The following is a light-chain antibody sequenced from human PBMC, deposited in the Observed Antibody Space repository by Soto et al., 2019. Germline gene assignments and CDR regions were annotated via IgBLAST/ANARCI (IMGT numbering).Light chain of an antibody. CDR1: QVISSA. V-gene: IGKV1-13*02. CDR3: QQFNSYPRT. J-gene: IGKJ3*01. CDR2: AAS. Sequence: AIQLTQSPSSLSASVGDRVTITCRASQVISSALAWYQQKPGKDPKLLIYAASSLESGVPSRFSGSGSGTDFTLTITSLQPEDFATYSCQQFNSYPRTFGPGTKVDIK.